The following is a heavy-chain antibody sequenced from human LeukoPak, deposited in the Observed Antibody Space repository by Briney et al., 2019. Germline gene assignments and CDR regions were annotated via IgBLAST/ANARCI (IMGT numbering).Heavy chain of an antibody. Sequence: GGSLRLSCAASGFTFSNAWMSWVRQAPGKGLEWVGRIKRNTVGGTAHSAASVKGRFTIIRDDSKNMLYLEMNILKSGDPGRYYCTKLGIRGYDDFSAPGGQGTGVSVSS. D-gene: IGHD3/OR15-3a*01. CDR2: IKRNTVGGTA. CDR1: GFTFSNAW. J-gene: IGHJ4*02. V-gene: IGHV3-15*01. CDR3: TKLGIRGYDDFSAP.